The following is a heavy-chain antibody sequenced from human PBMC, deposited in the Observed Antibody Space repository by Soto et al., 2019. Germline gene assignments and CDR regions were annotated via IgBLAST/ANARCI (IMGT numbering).Heavy chain of an antibody. CDR2: IFYGGSA. CDR3: ATSMIGGPWYFDL. CDR1: GGSISSDFY. Sequence: QVQLQESGPGLVKPSQTLSLTCTVSGGSISSDFYWSWIRQSPGKGLEWIGNIFYGGSASYNPSLKSRIIISVDTSKNQFSLKLSSVTAADTAVYFCATSMIGGPWYFDLWGRGTLVTVS. J-gene: IGHJ2*01. V-gene: IGHV4-30-4*01. D-gene: IGHD3-22*01.